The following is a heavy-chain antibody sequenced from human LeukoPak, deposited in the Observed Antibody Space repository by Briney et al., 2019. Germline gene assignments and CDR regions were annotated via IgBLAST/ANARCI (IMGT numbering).Heavy chain of an antibody. CDR2: ISSSSSYI. D-gene: IGHD1-26*01. V-gene: IGHV3-21*01. Sequence: PGGSLRLSCAASGFTFSSYSMNWVRQAPGKGLEWVSSISSSSSYIYYADSVKGRFTISRDNAKNSLYLQMNSLRAEDTAVYYCARDSGPLRFGGSYYVDPWGQGTLVTVSS. J-gene: IGHJ5*02. CDR1: GFTFSSYS. CDR3: ARDSGPLRFGGSYYVDP.